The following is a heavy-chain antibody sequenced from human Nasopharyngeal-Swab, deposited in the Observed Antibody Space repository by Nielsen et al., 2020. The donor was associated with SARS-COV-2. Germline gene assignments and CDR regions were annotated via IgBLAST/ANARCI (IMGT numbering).Heavy chain of an antibody. D-gene: IGHD5-24*01. Sequence: ASVEVSCKASGYTFTGYYMHWVRQAPGQGLEWMGRINPNSGGTNYAQKFQDRVTMTRDTSISTAYMELSRLRSDDTAVYYCASPRNRDGYNSFDYWGQGTLVTVSS. J-gene: IGHJ4*02. V-gene: IGHV1-2*06. CDR3: ASPRNRDGYNSFDY. CDR2: INPNSGGT. CDR1: GYTFTGYY.